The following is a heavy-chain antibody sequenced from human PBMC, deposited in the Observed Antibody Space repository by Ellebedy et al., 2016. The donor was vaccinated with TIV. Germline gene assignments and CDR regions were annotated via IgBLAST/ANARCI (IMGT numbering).Heavy chain of an antibody. CDR2: IIPILGIV. Sequence: SVKVSCKASGGTFISYAISWVRQAPGQGLEWMGRIIPILGIVNYAPKLQGRVTITADKSTSTGYTERSSLRSEDTAVYYCARVGYENSGYYRGDLRDYYYYGMDVWGHGTTVTVSS. CDR1: GGTFISYA. J-gene: IGHJ6*02. V-gene: IGHV1-69*04. CDR3: ARVGYENSGYYRGDLRDYYYYGMDV. D-gene: IGHD3-22*01.